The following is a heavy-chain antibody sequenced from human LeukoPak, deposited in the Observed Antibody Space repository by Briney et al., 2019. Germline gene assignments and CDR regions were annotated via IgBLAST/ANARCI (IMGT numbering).Heavy chain of an antibody. Sequence: GGSLRLSCAASGFTFDDYAMHWVRQAPGKGLEWVSGISWNSGSISYADSVKGRFIISRDNAKNSLYLQMNSLRAEDMALYYCAKDGDIVATRYYFDYWGQGTLVTVSS. D-gene: IGHD5-12*01. V-gene: IGHV3-9*03. CDR3: AKDGDIVATRYYFDY. CDR1: GFTFDDYA. J-gene: IGHJ4*02. CDR2: ISWNSGSI.